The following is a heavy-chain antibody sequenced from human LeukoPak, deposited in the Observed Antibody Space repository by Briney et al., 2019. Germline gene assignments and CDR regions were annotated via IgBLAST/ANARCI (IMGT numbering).Heavy chain of an antibody. D-gene: IGHD1-7*01. J-gene: IGHJ4*02. CDR3: ARLGFNWNSDY. Sequence: ASVKVSCTASGYTFTIYDTNWVRQATGQGLEWMGWMNPNSGNTGYAQKFQGRVTMTRNTSISTAYMELSSLRSEDTAVYYCARLGFNWNSDYWGQGTLATVSS. CDR1: GYTFTIYD. V-gene: IGHV1-8*01. CDR2: MNPNSGNT.